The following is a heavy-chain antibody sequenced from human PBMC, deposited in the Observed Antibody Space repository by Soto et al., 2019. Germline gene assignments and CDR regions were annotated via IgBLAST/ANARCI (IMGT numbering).Heavy chain of an antibody. CDR2: VYYSGST. J-gene: IGHJ5*02. CDR1: GGSISGYY. Sequence: SETLSLTCTVSGGSISGYYWSWIRQPPGKGLEWIGYVYYSGSTNYNPSLKSRVTISVDTSKNQFSLKLSSVTAADTAVYYCARVRDYYDSSGPLDPWGQGTLVTVSS. CDR3: ARVRDYYDSSGPLDP. D-gene: IGHD3-22*01. V-gene: IGHV4-59*08.